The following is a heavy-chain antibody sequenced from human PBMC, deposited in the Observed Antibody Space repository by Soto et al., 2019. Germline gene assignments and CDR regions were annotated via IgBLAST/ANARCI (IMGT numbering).Heavy chain of an antibody. CDR1: EFTFSDYS. Sequence: QVQLVESGGGVVQPGRSLRLSCAASEFTFSDYSMHWVRQAPGKGLEWVAVISFDGSHEYYADSVQGRITISRDNSKNTLYLQINSLRAEDTAVYYCAKDRSIHDSSTYYPTYYYGLDVWGQGTTVTVSS. V-gene: IGHV3-30*18. J-gene: IGHJ6*02. CDR2: ISFDGSHE. CDR3: AKDRSIHDSSTYYPTYYYGLDV. D-gene: IGHD3-22*01.